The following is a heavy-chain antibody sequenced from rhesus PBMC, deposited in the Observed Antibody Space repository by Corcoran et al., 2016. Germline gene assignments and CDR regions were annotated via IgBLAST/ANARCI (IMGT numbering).Heavy chain of an antibody. J-gene: IGHJ4*01. D-gene: IGHD4-35*01. CDR1: GFTFSNSW. CDR3: TTVGTVTFFDY. CDR2: IKRKDDGETT. Sequence: GESGAGLVQPGGSLRLSCAASGFTFSNSWMTWVRQAPGKVLEWVARIKRKDDGETTDYAASVKGRFTISRDDSKKILYLQMNTLKTEDTAVYYCTTVGTVTFFDYWGQGVLVTVSS. V-gene: IGHV3-30*02.